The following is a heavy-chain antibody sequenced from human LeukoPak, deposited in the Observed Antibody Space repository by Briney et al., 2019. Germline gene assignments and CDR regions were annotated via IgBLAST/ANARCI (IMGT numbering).Heavy chain of an antibody. J-gene: IGHJ4*02. CDR1: GFTFSSYA. V-gene: IGHV3-23*01. Sequence: SGGSLRLSCAASGFTFSSYAMSWVRQAPGKGLEWVSAISGSDGITYYADSMKGRLTISRDNSKNALYLQMNSLRADDTAVYYCAKGPIFGVVRSFDYWGQGTLVTVSS. D-gene: IGHD3-3*01. CDR2: ISGSDGIT. CDR3: AKGPIFGVVRSFDY.